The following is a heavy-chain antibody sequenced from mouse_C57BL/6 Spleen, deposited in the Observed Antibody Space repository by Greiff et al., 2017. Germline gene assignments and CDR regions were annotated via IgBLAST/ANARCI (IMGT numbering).Heavy chain of an antibody. Sequence: EVKVVESGEGLVKPGGSLKLSCAASGSTFSSYAMSWVRQTPEKRLEWVAYISSGGDYIYYADTVKGRFTISRDNARNTLYLQMSSLKSEDTAMYYCTRAPLPSYAMDYWGQGTSVTVSS. CDR1: GSTFSSYA. CDR2: ISSGGDYI. J-gene: IGHJ4*01. CDR3: TRAPLPSYAMDY. V-gene: IGHV5-9-1*02.